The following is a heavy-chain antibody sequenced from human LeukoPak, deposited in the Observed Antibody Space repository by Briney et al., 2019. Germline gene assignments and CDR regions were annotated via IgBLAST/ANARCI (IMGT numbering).Heavy chain of an antibody. CDR2: IYNSGST. J-gene: IGHJ4*02. CDR1: GDSISRSRHF. D-gene: IGHD3-10*01. Sequence: SETLSLTCNVSGDSISRSRHFWAWIRQSPGRGLEWIGYIYNSGSTYYNPSLKSRVTISVDTSKNQFFLRLSSVTAADTAVYYCAKHYMGSSYNRAVDYWGQGTLVTVSS. V-gene: IGHV4-39*01. CDR3: AKHYMGSSYNRAVDY.